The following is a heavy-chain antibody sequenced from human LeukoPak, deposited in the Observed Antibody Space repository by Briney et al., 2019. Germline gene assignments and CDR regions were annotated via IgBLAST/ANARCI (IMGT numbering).Heavy chain of an antibody. CDR2: INPNSGAT. J-gene: IGHJ4*02. CDR3: ARDHRYSGSHDY. D-gene: IGHD3-10*01. CDR1: GYTFTAYY. V-gene: IGHV1-2*06. Sequence: ASVKVSCKASGYTFTAYYMHWVRQAPGQGLEWMGRINPNSGATNSAQKFQGRVTMTRDTSISTAYMELSRLTSDDTAVYYCARDHRYSGSHDYWGQGTLVTVSS.